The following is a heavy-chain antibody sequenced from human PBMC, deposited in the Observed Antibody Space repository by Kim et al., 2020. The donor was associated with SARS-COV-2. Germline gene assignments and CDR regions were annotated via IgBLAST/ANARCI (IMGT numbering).Heavy chain of an antibody. D-gene: IGHD3-22*01. Sequence: SETLSLTCTVSGDSIYRSSFFWGWIRQPPGKGPEWIGNKYYSGTSDYNPSLKSRITMSVDTSKNQFFLSLTSVTAADTAVYYCARFRGGYYGGYIDYWGPGALVTVSS. J-gene: IGHJ4*02. CDR2: KYYSGTS. CDR1: GDSIYRSSFF. CDR3: ARFRGGYYGGYIDY. V-gene: IGHV4-39*01.